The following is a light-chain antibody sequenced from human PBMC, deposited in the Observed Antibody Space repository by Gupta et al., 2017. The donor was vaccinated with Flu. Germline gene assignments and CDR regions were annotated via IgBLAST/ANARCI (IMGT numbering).Light chain of an antibody. CDR2: GNK. J-gene: IGLJ2*01. CDR1: SSNIGVGFD. CDR3: QSYDRILGGVV. Sequence: QSVLTPPPSVSGAPGQRVTIPCTGSSSNIGVGFDVHWYQHVPGTAPKLLIYGNKNRPSGVPDRFSGSKSGTSASMAITGLQAEDEADYYCQSYDRILGGVVFGGGTKLTVL. V-gene: IGLV1-40*01.